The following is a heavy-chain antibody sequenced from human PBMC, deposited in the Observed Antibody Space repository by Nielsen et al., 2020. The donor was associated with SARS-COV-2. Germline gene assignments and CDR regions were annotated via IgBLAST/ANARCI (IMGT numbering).Heavy chain of an antibody. CDR2: INHSGST. CDR1: GGSFSGYY. Sequence: SETLSLTCAVYGGSFSGYYWSWIRQPPGKGLEWIGEINHSGSTNYNPSLKSRVTISVDTSKNQFSLKLSSVTAADTAVYYCAREVRSGDDPLYYMDVWGKGTTVTVSS. D-gene: IGHD7-27*01. CDR3: AREVRSGDDPLYYMDV. J-gene: IGHJ6*03. V-gene: IGHV4-34*01.